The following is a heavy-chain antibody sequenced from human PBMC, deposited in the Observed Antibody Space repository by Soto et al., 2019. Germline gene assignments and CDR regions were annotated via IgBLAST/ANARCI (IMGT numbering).Heavy chain of an antibody. CDR1: GFSLITYV. V-gene: IGHV3-64D*08. J-gene: IGHJ3*02. Sequence: EVQLVESGGDLDHLGGSLSSSCPAFGFSLITYVFHWVPQHPGKALEYVSSISSNGSTTYYADSVKDRFTISRDNSKNTLFLQISSLRTEDTAVYYCVKGVVTAPSLVGGAFDIWGQGTMVTVSS. CDR3: VKGVVTAPSLVGGAFDI. D-gene: IGHD2-21*02. CDR2: ISSNGSTT.